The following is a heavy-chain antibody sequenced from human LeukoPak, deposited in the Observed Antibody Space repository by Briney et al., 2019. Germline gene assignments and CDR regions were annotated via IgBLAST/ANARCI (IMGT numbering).Heavy chain of an antibody. CDR2: IYPDDSDT. CDR3: ARSRDSSGYYYLI. CDR1: GYSFTSYL. V-gene: IGHV5-51*01. J-gene: IGHJ4*02. Sequence: GESLKISCKGSGYSFTSYLIGWVRQMPGKGLGLMGIIYPDDSDTKYSPSFQGQVTISADKSISTAYLQSSSMKASDTAMYYCARSRDSSGYYYLIWGQGTIVTVSS. D-gene: IGHD3-22*01.